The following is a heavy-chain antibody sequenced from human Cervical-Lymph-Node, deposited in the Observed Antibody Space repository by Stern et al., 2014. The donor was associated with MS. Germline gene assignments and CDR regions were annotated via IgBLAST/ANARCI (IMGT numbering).Heavy chain of an antibody. CDR1: GGSISSGGYY. J-gene: IGHJ1*01. Sequence: QVQLVESGPGLVKPSQTLSLTCSVSGGSISSGGYYWSWIRQHPGKGLEWIGDFYYSGTTYHNPSLKGRVTISRDTSKNQFSLNLSSVTAADTAVYFCTRGLAYNYEYFHLWGQGTLVTVSS. CDR3: TRGLAYNYEYFHL. V-gene: IGHV4-31*03. D-gene: IGHD5-24*01. CDR2: FYYSGTT.